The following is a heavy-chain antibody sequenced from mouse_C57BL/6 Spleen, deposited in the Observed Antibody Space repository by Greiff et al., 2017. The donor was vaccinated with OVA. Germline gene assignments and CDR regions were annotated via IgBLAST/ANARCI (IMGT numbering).Heavy chain of an antibody. CDR3: ARRTYYYGSSYLDY. J-gene: IGHJ2*01. D-gene: IGHD1-1*01. CDR1: GYTFTSYW. Sequence: QVQLQQPGAELVKPGASVKLSCKASGYTFTSYWMQWVKQRPGQGLEWIGEIDPSESYTNYNQKFKGKATLTVDTSSSTAYMQLSSLTSEDSAVYYCARRTYYYGSSYLDYWGQGTTLTVSS. CDR2: IDPSESYT. V-gene: IGHV1-50*01.